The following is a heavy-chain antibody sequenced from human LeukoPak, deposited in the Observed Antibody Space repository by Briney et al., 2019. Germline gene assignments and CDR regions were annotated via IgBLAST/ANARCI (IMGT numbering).Heavy chain of an antibody. CDR3: ARESAATDLY. CDR1: GFTFSSYE. Sequence: GGSLRLSCAASGFTFSSYEMNWVRQAPGKGLEWVSYISSSGSTIYYADSVKGRFTISRDNAKNSLYLQMNSLRAEDTAVYYCARESAATDLYWGQGTLVTVSS. J-gene: IGHJ4*02. D-gene: IGHD6-13*01. CDR2: ISSSGSTI. V-gene: IGHV3-48*03.